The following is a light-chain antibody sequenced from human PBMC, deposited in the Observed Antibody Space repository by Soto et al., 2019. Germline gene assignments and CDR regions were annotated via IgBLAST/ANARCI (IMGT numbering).Light chain of an antibody. J-gene: IGKJ1*01. CDR2: AAS. Sequence: DIHMTQFPSSLSASVGDRVTITCRASQTIRAYLNWFQQKPGKAPELLIYAASSLQSGVPPRFSGSVSGAEFTLTINSLPPEDTATYYCQQTYNVPQTYGQGTKVEIK. CDR3: QQTYNVPQT. V-gene: IGKV1-39*01. CDR1: QTIRAY.